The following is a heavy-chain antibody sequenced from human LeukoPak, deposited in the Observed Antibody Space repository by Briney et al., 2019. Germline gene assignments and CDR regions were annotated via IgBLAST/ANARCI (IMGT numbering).Heavy chain of an antibody. J-gene: IGHJ6*03. CDR2: INPNSGGT. CDR3: ARFADYYYYYMDV. Sequence: ASVKVSCKASGYTFTGYYMHWVRQAPGQGLEWMGWINPNSGGTNYAQKFQGRVTITRNTSISTAYMELSSLRSEDTAVYYCARFADYYYYYMDVWGKGTTVTVSS. CDR1: GYTFTGYY. V-gene: IGHV1-2*02.